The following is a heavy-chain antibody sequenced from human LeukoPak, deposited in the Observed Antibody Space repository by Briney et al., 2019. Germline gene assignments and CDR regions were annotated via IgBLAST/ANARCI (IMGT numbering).Heavy chain of an antibody. V-gene: IGHV3-30-3*01. CDR1: GFTFSSYA. J-gene: IGHJ3*02. Sequence: GRSLRLSCAASGFTFSSYAMHWVRQAPGKGLEWVAVISYDGSNKYYADSVKGRFTISRDNSKNTLYLQMNSLRAEDTALYYCARRYYYDSSGYLSAFDIWGQGTMVTVSS. CDR3: ARRYYYDSSGYLSAFDI. CDR2: ISYDGSNK. D-gene: IGHD3-22*01.